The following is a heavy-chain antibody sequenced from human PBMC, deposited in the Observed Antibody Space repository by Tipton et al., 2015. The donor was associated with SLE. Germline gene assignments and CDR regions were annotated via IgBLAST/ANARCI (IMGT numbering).Heavy chain of an antibody. CDR2: IFHSGIT. D-gene: IGHD2-8*02. V-gene: IGHV4-30-2*01. Sequence: TLSLTCTVSGDSISSGGYFWNWIRQPPGKGLQWIGYIFHSGITYYNPSLKSRVTMSVDRSKNQFSLRLSSVTAADTAVYYCARRGSLGFCSGGICFDWYFDLWGRGTLVTVSS. CDR3: ARRGSLGFCSGGICFDWYFDL. CDR1: GDSISSGGYF. J-gene: IGHJ2*01.